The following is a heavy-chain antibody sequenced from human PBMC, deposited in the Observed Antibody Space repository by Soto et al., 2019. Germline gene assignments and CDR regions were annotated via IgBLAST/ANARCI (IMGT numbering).Heavy chain of an antibody. V-gene: IGHV4-4*07. Sequence: LSVTCIISGVSVTSYTWSWVRQPANKGLEWIGRVFSSVSATYNPSLKSRVSISMDTAENRISLKLDSVTAADAGVYFCARDGIKTGDTWGPGNLVTVSS. D-gene: IGHD2-21*02. CDR3: ARDGIKTGDT. CDR1: GVSVTSYT. CDR2: VFSSVSA. J-gene: IGHJ4*02.